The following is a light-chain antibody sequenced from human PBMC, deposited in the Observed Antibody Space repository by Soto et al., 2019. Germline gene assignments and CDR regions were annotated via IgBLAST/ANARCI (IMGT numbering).Light chain of an antibody. CDR3: QQRATWPPLIT. Sequence: EIVLTQSPATLSLSPGERATLSCRTSQSVTTNFVWYQQKPGQAPSLLIYDISNRATGIPDRFSGSGSGTDFTLTISSLEPEDFAVYYCQQRATWPPLITVGPGTKVEIK. CDR2: DIS. V-gene: IGKV3-11*01. J-gene: IGKJ3*01. CDR1: QSVTTN.